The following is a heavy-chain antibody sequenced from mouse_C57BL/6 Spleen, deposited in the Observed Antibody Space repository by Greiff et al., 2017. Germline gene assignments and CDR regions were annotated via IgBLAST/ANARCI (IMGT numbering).Heavy chain of an antibody. CDR2: IYPGAGDT. J-gene: IGHJ4*01. CDR1: GYAFSSSW. Sequence: VQLQQSGPELVKPGASVKISCKASGYAFSSSWLNWVKQRPGKGLAWIGRIYPGAGDTNYNGKFKGKATLTAAKASSTAYMQRSSLTSEDSAVYFCAREDDGYYAMDYWGQGTSVTVSS. V-gene: IGHV1-82*01. D-gene: IGHD2-3*01. CDR3: AREDDGYYAMDY.